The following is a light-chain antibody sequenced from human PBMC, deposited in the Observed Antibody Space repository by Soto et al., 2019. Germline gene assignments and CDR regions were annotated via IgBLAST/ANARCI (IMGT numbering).Light chain of an antibody. CDR1: ALPKQY. CDR2: KDT. Sequence: SYELTQPPSVSVSPGQTATITCSGDALPKQYAYWYQQKPGQAPVLLIYKDTERPSGIPERFSGSTSGTTVTLTISGAQAEDEADYYCQSADSSGTSFYVFGAGTQLTVL. CDR3: QSADSSGTSFYV. J-gene: IGLJ1*01. V-gene: IGLV3-25*03.